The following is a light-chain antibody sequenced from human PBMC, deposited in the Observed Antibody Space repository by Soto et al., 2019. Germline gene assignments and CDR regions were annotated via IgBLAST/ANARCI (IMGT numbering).Light chain of an antibody. J-gene: IGLJ1*01. V-gene: IGLV1-40*03. CDR3: QSYDTRLSGCV. Sequence: SSSNIGAGYDVHWYQQLPGAAPKLLIYDNNNRPSGVPDRFSGSKSGASASLAITGLQAEDEADYYCQSYDTRLSGCVFGTGTKVTVL. CDR2: DNN. CDR1: SSNIGAGYD.